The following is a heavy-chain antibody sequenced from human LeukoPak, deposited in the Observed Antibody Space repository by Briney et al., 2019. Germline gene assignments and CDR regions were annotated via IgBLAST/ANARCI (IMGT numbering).Heavy chain of an antibody. CDR2: IKQDGSEK. CDR1: GFTFSSYW. J-gene: IGHJ4*02. D-gene: IGHD3-3*01. V-gene: IGHV3-7*01. Sequence: GGSLRLSCAASGFTFSSYWMSWVRQAPGKGREWVANIKQDGSEKYYVDSVKGRFTISRDNAKNSLYLQMNSLRAEDTAVYYCARGITTFGVVPYYFDYWGQGTLVTVSS. CDR3: ARGITTFGVVPYYFDY.